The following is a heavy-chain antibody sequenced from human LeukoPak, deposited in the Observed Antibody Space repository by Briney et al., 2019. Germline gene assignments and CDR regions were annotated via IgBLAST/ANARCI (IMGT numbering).Heavy chain of an antibody. V-gene: IGHV4-4*07. CDR1: GGSINSYW. J-gene: IGHJ4*02. D-gene: IGHD3-16*02. Sequence: SETLSLNCSVSGGSINSYWWSWIRQPAGKGLEFIGRIYTTGRTSYNPSLKSRVSMSVDTSKNKFSLELRSVTAADTAVYFCARAGYTISSYRFDYWGQGALVTVSS. CDR2: IYTTGRT. CDR3: ARAGYTISSYRFDY.